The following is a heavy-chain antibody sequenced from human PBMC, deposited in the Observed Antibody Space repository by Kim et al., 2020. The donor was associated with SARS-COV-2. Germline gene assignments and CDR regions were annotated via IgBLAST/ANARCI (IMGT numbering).Heavy chain of an antibody. Sequence: SETLSLTCAVSGGSISSGGYSWSWIRQPPGKGLEWIGYIYHSGSTYYNPSLKSRVTISVDRSKNQFSLKLSSVTAADTAVYYCARDFGHLGPKAFDIWGQGTMVTVSS. CDR3: ARDFGHLGPKAFDI. CDR2: IYHSGST. D-gene: IGHD3-16*01. V-gene: IGHV4-30-2*01. CDR1: GGSISSGGYS. J-gene: IGHJ3*02.